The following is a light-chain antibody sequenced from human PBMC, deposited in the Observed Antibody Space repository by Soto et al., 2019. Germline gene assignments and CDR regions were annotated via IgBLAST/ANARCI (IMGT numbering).Light chain of an antibody. CDR2: TAS. CDR1: QGIRND. V-gene: IGKV1-17*01. CDR3: LQHNSYPPT. Sequence: DIQMTQSPSSLSASVGDRVTITCRASQGIRNDLSWYQQKPGKAPKRLIYTASRLQSGIQSRFSGSGSGTEFTLRISSLQAEDFATYYCLQHNSYPPTFGGGTKVEIK. J-gene: IGKJ4*01.